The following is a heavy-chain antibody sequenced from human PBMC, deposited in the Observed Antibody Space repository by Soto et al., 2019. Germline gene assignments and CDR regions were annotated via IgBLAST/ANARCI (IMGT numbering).Heavy chain of an antibody. CDR1: GGTFSSYT. Sequence: QVQLVQSGAEVKKSGSSVKVSCKASGGTFSSYTISWVRQAPGQGLEWMGRIIPILGIANYAQKFQGRVTITADKSASTAYMELRSLRSEDTAVYDCAREPFLTGNDYWGQGTLVTVSS. CDR2: IIPILGIA. CDR3: AREPFLTGNDY. D-gene: IGHD3-9*01. V-gene: IGHV1-69*08. J-gene: IGHJ4*02.